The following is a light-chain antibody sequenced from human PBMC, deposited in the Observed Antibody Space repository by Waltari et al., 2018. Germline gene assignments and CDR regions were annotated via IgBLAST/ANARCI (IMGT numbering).Light chain of an antibody. CDR2: WAA. J-gene: IGKJ4*01. CDR3: QQYYNAPLT. Sequence: DIVMTQSPDSLAVSLGERATINCKSSQSILYRSSNRNALAWDQQKPGQPPKLLFFWAATRGSGAPDRFSVSGSGTDFTLTISSLQAEDVAVYYCQQYYNAPLTFGGGTKVEIK. V-gene: IGKV4-1*01. CDR1: QSILYRSSNRNA.